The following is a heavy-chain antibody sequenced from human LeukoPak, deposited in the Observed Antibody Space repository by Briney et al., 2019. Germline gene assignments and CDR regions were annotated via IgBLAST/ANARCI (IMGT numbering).Heavy chain of an antibody. CDR1: GFTFSSYW. CDR2: IKEDGSEK. J-gene: IGHJ3*02. V-gene: IGHV3-7*01. Sequence: GGSLRLSCAASGFTFSSYWMSWVRQAPGKGLEWVANIKEDGSEKHYVDSVKGRFTISRDNAKNSLYLQMNSLRAEDTAVYYCASTRFGEAFDIWGQGTMVTVSS. D-gene: IGHD3-10*01. CDR3: ASTRFGEAFDI.